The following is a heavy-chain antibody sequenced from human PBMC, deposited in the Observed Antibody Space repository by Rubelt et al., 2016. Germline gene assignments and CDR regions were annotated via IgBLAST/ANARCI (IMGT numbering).Heavy chain of an antibody. J-gene: IGHJ4*02. Sequence: EVQLVESGGGLVQPGGSLRLSCAASGFTFSSYEMNWVRQAPGKGLEWGSYISSSCSTIYYAASGKGRFTISRDNAKTSLYLQMNGLRAEDTAVYYCARSDIVATITDYWGQGTLVTVSS. V-gene: IGHV3-48*03. CDR2: ISSSCSTI. CDR3: ARSDIVATITDY. CDR1: GFTFSSYE. D-gene: IGHD5-12*01.